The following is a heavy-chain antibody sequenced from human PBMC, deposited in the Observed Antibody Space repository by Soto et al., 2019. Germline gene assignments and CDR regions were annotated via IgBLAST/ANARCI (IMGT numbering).Heavy chain of an antibody. CDR1: GYSFTSYW. Sequence: GESLKISCKGSGYSFTSYWFSWVRQMPGKGLEWMGRIDPSDSYTNYSPSFQGHVTISADKSISTAYLQWSSLKASDTATYYCAGSYCSGGSCYAIEFDPWGQGTLVTVSS. CDR3: AGSYCSGGSCYAIEFDP. J-gene: IGHJ5*02. D-gene: IGHD2-15*01. CDR2: IDPSDSYT. V-gene: IGHV5-10-1*01.